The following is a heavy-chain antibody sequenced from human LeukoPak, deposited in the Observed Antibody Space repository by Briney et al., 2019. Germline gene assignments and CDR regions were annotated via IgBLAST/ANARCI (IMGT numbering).Heavy chain of an antibody. J-gene: IGHJ3*02. V-gene: IGHV3-48*02. Sequence: PGGSLRLSCAASGFTFSSYSMNWVRQAPGKGLEWVSYISNSGGTIYYGDSVKGRFTLSRDNAKNSLYLHLNSLRDKDTAVYFCARVSAGHVFDIWGQGTMVTVSS. CDR1: GFTFSSYS. CDR3: ARVSAGHVFDI. CDR2: ISNSGGTI.